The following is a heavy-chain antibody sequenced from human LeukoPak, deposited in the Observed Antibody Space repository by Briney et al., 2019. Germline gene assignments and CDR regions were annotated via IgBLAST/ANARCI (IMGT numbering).Heavy chain of an antibody. J-gene: IGHJ5*02. D-gene: IGHD5/OR15-5a*01. V-gene: IGHV6-1*01. CDR2: TYYRSRWYT. CDR3: VRLVFMEGRFDP. CDR1: GDTFSSNTAS. Sequence: SQTLSLTCAVSGDTFSSNTASWNWLRQSPSRGLEWLVRTYYRSRWYTEYAGSVKSRLTINPGTPMNQFSLQLNSGTPEDTAVYYCVRLVFMEGRFDPWGQGTLVTVSS.